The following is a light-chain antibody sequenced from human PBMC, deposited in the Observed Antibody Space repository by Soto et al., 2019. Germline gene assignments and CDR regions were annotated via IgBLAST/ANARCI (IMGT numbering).Light chain of an antibody. Sequence: EIVLTQSPGTLSLSPGERATLSCRASQSVRTSYFAWYQQKPGQAPRLLIFGASSRATGIPDRFSGSGSGTDFTLTISRLEPEDFAVYYCQQYGSSGTFGQGTKVEIK. CDR3: QQYGSSGT. CDR2: GAS. V-gene: IGKV3-20*01. CDR1: QSVRTSY. J-gene: IGKJ1*01.